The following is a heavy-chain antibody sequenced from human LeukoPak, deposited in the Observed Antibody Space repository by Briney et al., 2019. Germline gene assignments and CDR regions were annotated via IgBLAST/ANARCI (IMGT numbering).Heavy chain of an antibody. Sequence: ASVKVSCKASGYTFTSYYMHWVRHAPGQGLEWMGIINPSGGSTSYAQKLQGRVTMTRDTSTSTVYMELSSLRSEDTAVYYCARVGYCSSTSCYAGEYFQHWGQGTLVTVSS. CDR2: INPSGGST. J-gene: IGHJ1*01. V-gene: IGHV1-46*01. CDR1: GYTFTSYY. D-gene: IGHD2-2*03. CDR3: ARVGYCSSTSCYAGEYFQH.